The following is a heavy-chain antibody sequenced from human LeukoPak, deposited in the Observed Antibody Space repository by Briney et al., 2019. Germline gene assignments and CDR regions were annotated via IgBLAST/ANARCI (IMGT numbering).Heavy chain of an antibody. J-gene: IGHJ4*02. D-gene: IGHD5-18*01. V-gene: IGHV4-34*01. Sequence: PSETLSLTCAVYGGSFSGYYWSWIRQPPGKGLEWIGEINHSGSTNYNPSLKSRVTIPVDTSKNQFSLKLSSVTAADTAVYYCAGGQRRGYSYGYRISFDYWGQGTLVTVSS. CDR3: AGGQRRGYSYGYRISFDY. CDR2: INHSGST. CDR1: GGSFSGYY.